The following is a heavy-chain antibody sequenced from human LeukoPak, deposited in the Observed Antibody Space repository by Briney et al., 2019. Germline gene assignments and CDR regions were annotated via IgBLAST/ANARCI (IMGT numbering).Heavy chain of an antibody. CDR3: ARDLRSRSSTGFDY. Sequence: PGGSLRLSCAASGFTFNGYAMHWVRQAPGKGLEWVAVISYDGSNKYYADSVKGRFTISRDNSKNTLFLQMNSLRAEDTAVYYCARDLRSRSSTGFDYWGQGTLVTVSS. CDR1: GFTFNGYA. J-gene: IGHJ4*02. V-gene: IGHV3-30-3*01. D-gene: IGHD6-13*01. CDR2: ISYDGSNK.